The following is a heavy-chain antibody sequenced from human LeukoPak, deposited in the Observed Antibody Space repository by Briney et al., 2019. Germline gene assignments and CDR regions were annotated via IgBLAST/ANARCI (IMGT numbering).Heavy chain of an antibody. CDR2: ISYDGSNK. J-gene: IGHJ4*02. Sequence: PGGSLRLSCEASGFPFSSYGMHWVRQAPGKGLEWVAIISYDGSNKYYADSVKGRFTISRDNSKNTLYLQINSLRVEDTAVYYCAKGLPADCWGQGTLVTVSS. D-gene: IGHD1-14*01. V-gene: IGHV3-30*18. CDR1: GFPFSSYG. CDR3: AKGLPADC.